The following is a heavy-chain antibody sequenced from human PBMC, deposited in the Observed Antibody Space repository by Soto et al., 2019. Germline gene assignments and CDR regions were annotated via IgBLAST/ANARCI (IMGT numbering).Heavy chain of an antibody. Sequence: PGGSLRLSCAASGFTFSSYAMSWVRQAPGKGLEWVSGISSSSGYTYYADSVKGRFTISRDNAKNTLYLQMSSLRAEDTAVYYCARGFDILTGLYFQHWGQGTLVTVSS. CDR1: GFTFSSYA. CDR3: ARGFDILTGLYFQH. J-gene: IGHJ1*01. V-gene: IGHV3-23*01. D-gene: IGHD3-9*01. CDR2: ISSSSGYT.